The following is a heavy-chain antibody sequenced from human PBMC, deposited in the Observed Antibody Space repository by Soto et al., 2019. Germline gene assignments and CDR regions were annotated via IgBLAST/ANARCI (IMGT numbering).Heavy chain of an antibody. D-gene: IGHD3-16*01. V-gene: IGHV4-31*03. CDR2: IYYRGNT. CDR1: GDSMSSGAYY. J-gene: IGHJ5*02. CDR3: ARVRYYYVDGAYFPNWFDP. Sequence: SETLSLTCTVSGDSMSSGAYYWSWIRQHPGKGLEWIGYIYYRGNTYYNPSLRGRIIISVDTAKNQFSLNLSTVTVADTAVYYCARVRYYYVDGAYFPNWFDPWGQGTLVTVSS.